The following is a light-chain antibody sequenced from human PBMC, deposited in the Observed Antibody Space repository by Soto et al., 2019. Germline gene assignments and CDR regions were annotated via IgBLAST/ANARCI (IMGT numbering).Light chain of an antibody. V-gene: IGLV1-40*01. CDR3: QSFDSSLSGPFYV. CDR1: SSNIGAGYD. Sequence: QSALTQPPSVSGAPGQRVTISCTGSSSNIGAGYDVHWYQQLPGTAPKLLIYGNSNRPSGVPDRFSGSKSGTSASLVITGLRAEDEADYYCQSFDSSLSGPFYVFGTGTKLTVL. J-gene: IGLJ1*01. CDR2: GNS.